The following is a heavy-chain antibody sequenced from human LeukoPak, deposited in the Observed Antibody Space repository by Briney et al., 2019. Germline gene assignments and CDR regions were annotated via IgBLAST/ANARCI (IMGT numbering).Heavy chain of an antibody. CDR1: GFTFSHYS. J-gene: IGHJ4*02. D-gene: IGHD2/OR15-2a*01. CDR2: INSDGSWT. CDR3: VSFYETY. V-gene: IGHV3-74*01. Sequence: GGSLRLSCVASGFTFSHYSMNWVRQAPGKGLVWVSHINSDGSWTSYADSVKGRFTISKDNAKNTVYLQMNSLRAEDTAVYYCVSFYETYWGRGTLVTVSS.